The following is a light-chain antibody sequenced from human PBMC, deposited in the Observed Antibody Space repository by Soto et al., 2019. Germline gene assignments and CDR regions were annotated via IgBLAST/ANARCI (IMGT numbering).Light chain of an antibody. Sequence: DTQMTQSPSSLSASVGDRVTITCRASQGISNYLAWYQQKPGKVPKLLIYDASNLQTGVPSRFSAYRSETDFTFTISSLQPEDIATYYCQQYDDLPLTFGGGTKVDIK. CDR1: QGISNY. CDR2: DAS. CDR3: QQYDDLPLT. J-gene: IGKJ4*01. V-gene: IGKV1-33*01.